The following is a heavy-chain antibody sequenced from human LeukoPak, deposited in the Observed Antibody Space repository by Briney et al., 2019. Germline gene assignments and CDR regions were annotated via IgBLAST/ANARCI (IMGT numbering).Heavy chain of an antibody. CDR1: GFTVSSNY. D-gene: IGHD3-16*01. J-gene: IGHJ4*02. CDR3: AKDHDYAMYYFDY. Sequence: GGSLRLSCAVSGFTVSSNYMSWVRQPPGKGLEWVSAISGSGGSTYYADSVKGRFTISRDNSKNTLYLQMNSLRAEDTAVYYCAKDHDYAMYYFDYWGQGTLVTVSS. CDR2: ISGSGGST. V-gene: IGHV3-23*01.